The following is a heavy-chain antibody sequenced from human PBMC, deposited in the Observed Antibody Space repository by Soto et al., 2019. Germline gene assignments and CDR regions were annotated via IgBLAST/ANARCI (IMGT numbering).Heavy chain of an antibody. J-gene: IGHJ4*02. CDR3: ARDPGGHYCTSTSCLYFFDH. CDR2: ISDSGST. D-gene: IGHD2-2*01. Sequence: EVQLLESGGALVQPGGSLRLSCAASGFTFSNHAMNWVRQAPGKGLEWVSTISDSGSTYYADSVKGRFTISRDNSKKTLYLQMKRLRAEDTAVYYCARDPGGHYCTSTSCLYFFDHWGQGTLVIVSS. CDR1: GFTFSNHA. V-gene: IGHV3-23*01.